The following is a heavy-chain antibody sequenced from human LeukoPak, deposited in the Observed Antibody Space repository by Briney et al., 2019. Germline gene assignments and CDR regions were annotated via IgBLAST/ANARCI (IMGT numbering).Heavy chain of an antibody. CDR1: GYTFTGYY. CDR2: INPNSGGT. V-gene: IGHV1-2*02. CDR3: AREYSGSYYSAFDI. Sequence: GASVKVSCKASGYTFTGYYMHWVRQAPGQGLEWMGWINPNSGGTNYAQKFQGRVTMTRDTSISTAYMELSRLRSEDTAVYYCAREYSGSYYSAFDIWGQGTMVTVSS. D-gene: IGHD1-26*01. J-gene: IGHJ3*02.